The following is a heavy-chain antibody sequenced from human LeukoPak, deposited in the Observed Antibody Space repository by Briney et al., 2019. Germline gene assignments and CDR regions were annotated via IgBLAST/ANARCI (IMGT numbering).Heavy chain of an antibody. CDR1: GGSFSGYY. V-gene: IGHV4-34*01. CDR3: ARGSPEYSGYPLDY. D-gene: IGHD3-22*01. CDR2: INHSGST. Sequence: SETLSLTCAVYGGSFSGYYWSWIRQPPGKGLEWIGEINHSGSTNYNPSLKSRVTISVDTSKNQFSLKLSSVTAADTAVYCCARGSPEYSGYPLDYWGQGTLVTVSS. J-gene: IGHJ4*02.